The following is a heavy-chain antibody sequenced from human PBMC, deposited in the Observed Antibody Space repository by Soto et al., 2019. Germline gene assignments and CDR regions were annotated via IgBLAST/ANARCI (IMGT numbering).Heavy chain of an antibody. CDR3: ARETPTILWRYFAL. Sequence: EVQLVESGGGLVQPGGSLRLSCAASGFTFSSYWMHWVRQAPGKGLVWVSRINSDGSSTSYADSVKGRFTISRDNAKNTLDLPMNSLRAEDTAVYYCARETPTILWRYFALWGRGTLVTVS. CDR1: GFTFSSYW. V-gene: IGHV3-74*01. CDR2: INSDGSST. D-gene: IGHD2-21*01. J-gene: IGHJ2*01.